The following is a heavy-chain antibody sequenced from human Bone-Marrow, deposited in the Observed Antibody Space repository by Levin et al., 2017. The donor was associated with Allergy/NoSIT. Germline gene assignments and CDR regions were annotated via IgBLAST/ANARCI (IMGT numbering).Heavy chain of an antibody. D-gene: IGHD2-15*01. CDR1: GYTFTGYY. V-gene: IGHV1-2*02. CDR3: AGVGYCSGGSCFPNFDY. CDR2: INPNSGGT. Sequence: KLGEYLKISCKASGYTFTGYYMHWVRQAPGQGLEWMGWINPNSGGTNYAQKFQGRVTMTRDTSISTAYMELSRLRSDDTAVYYCAGVGYCSGGSCFPNFDYWGQGTLVTVSS. J-gene: IGHJ4*02.